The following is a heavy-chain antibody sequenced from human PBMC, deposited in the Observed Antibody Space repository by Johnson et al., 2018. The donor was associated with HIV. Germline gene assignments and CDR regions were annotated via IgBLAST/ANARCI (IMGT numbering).Heavy chain of an antibody. V-gene: IGHV3-49*04. CDR2: IRSKAYGGTT. CDR3: ARDGTTGPSGDAYDI. D-gene: IGHD4-17*01. CDR1: GFNFIDYA. Sequence: VQLVESGGGLVRPGGSLRLSCVASGFNFIDYAMIWVRQAPGKGLEWVGFIRSKAYGGTTEYAASVKGRFIISSDNSKNTLYLQTNGLRAEDTAVYYCARDGTTGPSGDAYDIWGQGTMVTVSS. J-gene: IGHJ3*02.